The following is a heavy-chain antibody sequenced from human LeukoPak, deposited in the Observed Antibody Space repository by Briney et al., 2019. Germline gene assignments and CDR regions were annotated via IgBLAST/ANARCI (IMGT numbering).Heavy chain of an antibody. Sequence: GGSLRLSCAASGFTFSSYAMSWLRHAPGEGLEWVSSIHYTCDRTDYTDSVKGRFNISRDNSKNTLYLQMRSLRAEDKAVYYCAKAARSGGLGAYYFDYWGQGTLVTVSS. J-gene: IGHJ4*02. CDR2: IHYTCDRT. V-gene: IGHV3-23*01. CDR3: AKAARSGGLGAYYFDY. CDR1: GFTFSSYA. D-gene: IGHD1-26*01.